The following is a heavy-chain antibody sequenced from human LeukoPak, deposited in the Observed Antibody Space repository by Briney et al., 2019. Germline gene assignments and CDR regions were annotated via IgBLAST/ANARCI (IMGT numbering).Heavy chain of an antibody. Sequence: GGSLRLSCAASGFTFSSYAMSWVRQAPGKGLEWVSAISGSGGSTYYADSVKGRFTISRDNSKNTLYLQMNSLRAEDTAVYYCAKDRAPDSSGWYDWFDPWGQGTLATVSS. D-gene: IGHD6-19*01. CDR3: AKDRAPDSSGWYDWFDP. J-gene: IGHJ5*02. CDR1: GFTFSSYA. CDR2: ISGSGGST. V-gene: IGHV3-23*01.